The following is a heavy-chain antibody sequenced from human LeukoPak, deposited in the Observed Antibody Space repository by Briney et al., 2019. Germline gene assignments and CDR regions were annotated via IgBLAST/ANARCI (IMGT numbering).Heavy chain of an antibody. Sequence: SETLSLTCSVSGGSISSYYWSWIRQPPGKGLEWIGYIYYSGSTNYNPYSGSTNYNPSLKSRVTISVDASKNQFSLQLNSVTPEDTAVYYCARGRYDILTGYYYYSYAMDVWGQGTTVTVSS. J-gene: IGHJ6*02. V-gene: IGHV4-59*12. CDR3: ARGRYDILTGYYYYSYAMDV. D-gene: IGHD3-9*01. CDR1: GGSISSYY. CDR2: IYYSGSTNYNPYSGST.